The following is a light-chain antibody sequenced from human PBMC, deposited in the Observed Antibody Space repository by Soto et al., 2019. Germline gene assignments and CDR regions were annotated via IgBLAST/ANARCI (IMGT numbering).Light chain of an antibody. CDR2: KAS. J-gene: IGKJ1*01. CDR1: QSISSW. CDR3: QQYNSYWT. V-gene: IGKV1-5*03. Sequence: DIQMTQSPSPLSASLGDRVTITCLASQSISSWLAWYQQKPGKAPKLLIHKASNLESGVPSRFSGSGSGTEFTLTISSLQPDDFATYYCQQYNSYWTFGQGTKVDI.